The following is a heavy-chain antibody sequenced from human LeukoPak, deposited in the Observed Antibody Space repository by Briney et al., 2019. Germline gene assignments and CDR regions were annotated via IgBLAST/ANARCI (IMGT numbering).Heavy chain of an antibody. CDR2: ITNSGTTI. CDR3: AREGYYDSSGYGVGY. Sequence: GGSLRLSCAASGFTVSSNYMSWVRQAPGKGLEWISYITNSGTTIYYADSVKGRFTISRDNAKNSLYLQMNSLRAEDTAVYYCAREGYYDSSGYGVGYWGQGTLVTVSS. D-gene: IGHD3-22*01. V-gene: IGHV3-11*01. CDR1: GFTVSSNY. J-gene: IGHJ4*02.